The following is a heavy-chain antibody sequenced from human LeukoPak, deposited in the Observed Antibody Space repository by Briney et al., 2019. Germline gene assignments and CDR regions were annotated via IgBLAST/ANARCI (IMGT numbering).Heavy chain of an antibody. V-gene: IGHV3-48*04. CDR1: GFTFSTYN. J-gene: IGHJ4*02. CDR3: ARDRSYGSFDY. D-gene: IGHD5-18*01. CDR2: ISSGSSAI. Sequence: QSGGSLRLSCAASGFTFSTYNMSWVRQAPGKGLERVSHISSGSSAIYYTDSVKGRFTISRDNAKNSLYLQMNSLRAEGTALYHCARDRSYGSFDYWGQGTLVTVSS.